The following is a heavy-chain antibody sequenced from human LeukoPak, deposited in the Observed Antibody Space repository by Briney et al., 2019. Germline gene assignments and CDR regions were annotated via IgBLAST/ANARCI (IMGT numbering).Heavy chain of an antibody. D-gene: IGHD6-19*01. CDR3: ARRGGLYSSGWSEVDY. CDR1: GYSFTSYW. V-gene: IGHV5-51*01. CDR2: IYPGDSDT. Sequence: KVGESLKISCKGSGYSFTSYWIGRVRQMPGKGLEWMGIIYPGDSDTRYSPSFQGQVTTSADKSISTAYLQWSSLKASDTAMYYCARRGGLYSSGWSEVDYWGQGTLVSVSS. J-gene: IGHJ4*02.